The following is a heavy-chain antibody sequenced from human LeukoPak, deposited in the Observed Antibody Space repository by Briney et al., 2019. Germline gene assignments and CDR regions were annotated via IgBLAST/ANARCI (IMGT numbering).Heavy chain of an antibody. CDR1: GYTFTGYY. CDR3: ARDSDTYDYVWGSYRFDY. Sequence: ASVKVSCKASGYTFTGYYMHWVRQAPGQGLEWMGRINPNSGGTNYAQKFQGRVTMTRDTSINTAYMELSRLRSDDTAVYYCARDSDTYDYVWGSYRFDYWGQGTLVTVSS. J-gene: IGHJ4*02. V-gene: IGHV1-2*06. D-gene: IGHD3-16*02. CDR2: INPNSGGT.